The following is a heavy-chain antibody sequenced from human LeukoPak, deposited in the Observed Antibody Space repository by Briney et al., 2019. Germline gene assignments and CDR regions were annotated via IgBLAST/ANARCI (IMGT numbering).Heavy chain of an antibody. CDR1: GYTFTGYY. J-gene: IGHJ6*02. CDR3: ARGPYYYGSGGFYGMDV. D-gene: IGHD3-10*01. CDR2: INPNSGGT. Sequence: WASVNVSCKASGYTFTGYYMHWVRQAPGQGLEWMGRINPNSGGTNYAQKFQGRVTMTRDTSISTAYMELSRLRSDDTAVYYCARGPYYYGSGGFYGMDVWGQGTTVTVSS. V-gene: IGHV1-2*06.